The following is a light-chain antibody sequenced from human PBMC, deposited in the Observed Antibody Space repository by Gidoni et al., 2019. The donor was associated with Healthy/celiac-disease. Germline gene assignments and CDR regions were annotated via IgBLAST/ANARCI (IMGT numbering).Light chain of an antibody. J-gene: IGKJ5*01. CDR2: DAS. V-gene: IGKV3-11*01. CDR1: QRVSSY. CDR3: QQRSNWPPNT. Sequence: EIVLTQSPATLSLSPGERATLSCRASQRVSSYLAWYQQKPGQAPRLLIYDASNRATGIPARFSGSGSGTDFTLTLSSLEPEDFAVYYCQQRSNWPPNTFGQGTRLEIK.